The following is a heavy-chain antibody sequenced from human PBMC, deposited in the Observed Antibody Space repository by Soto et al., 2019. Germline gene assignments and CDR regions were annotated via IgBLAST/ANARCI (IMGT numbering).Heavy chain of an antibody. Sequence: PSETLSLTCAVYGGSFSGYYWSWIRQPPGKGLEWIGEINHSGSTNYNPSLKSRVTISVDTSKNQFSLKLSSVTAADTAVYYCARGRIESSNLEDIVVVVAATPLRYFDYWGQGTLVTVSS. J-gene: IGHJ4*02. CDR1: GGSFSGYY. D-gene: IGHD2-15*01. CDR2: INHSGST. V-gene: IGHV4-34*01. CDR3: ARGRIESSNLEDIVVVVAATPLRYFDY.